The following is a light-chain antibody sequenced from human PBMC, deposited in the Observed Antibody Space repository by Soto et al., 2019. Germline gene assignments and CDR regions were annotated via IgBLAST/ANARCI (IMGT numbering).Light chain of an antibody. CDR3: QQYDSSPPIT. CDR1: QTIRRNY. CDR2: DAS. J-gene: IGKJ5*01. V-gene: IGKV3-20*01. Sequence: EMVLTQSPVTLSFCPVERSTLSCMASQTIRRNYLAWYQQKLGQAPRLLIYDASRRATGIPDRFSGSGSGTDFTLTISRLEPEDFAVYFCQQYDSSPPITFGQGTRLEIK.